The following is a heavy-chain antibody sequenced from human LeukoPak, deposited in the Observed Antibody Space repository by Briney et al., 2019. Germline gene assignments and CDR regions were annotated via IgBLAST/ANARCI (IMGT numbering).Heavy chain of an antibody. D-gene: IGHD3-9*01. Sequence: SETLSLTCTVSGGSISSSSYYWGWIRQPPGKGLEWIGSIYYSGSTNYNPSLKSRVTISVDTSKNQFSLKLSSVTAADTAVYYCAGRASYDILTGYYYGMDVWGQGTTVTVSS. CDR2: IYYSGST. CDR3: AGRASYDILTGYYYGMDV. CDR1: GGSISSSSYY. J-gene: IGHJ6*02. V-gene: IGHV4-39*07.